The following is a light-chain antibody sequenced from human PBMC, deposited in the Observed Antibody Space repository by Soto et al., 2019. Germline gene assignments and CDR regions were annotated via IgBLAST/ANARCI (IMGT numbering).Light chain of an antibody. Sequence: EIVLTQSPGTLSLSPGERATLSCRASQSVSSSYLAWYQQEPSQAPRLLIYGASSRATGIPERFSGSGSGTYFTLSISRLELEYFAVYYWQKYGTSLTFGRGTQVESK. CDR3: QKYGTSLT. V-gene: IGKV3-20*01. CDR2: GAS. CDR1: QSVSSSY. J-gene: IGKJ4*01.